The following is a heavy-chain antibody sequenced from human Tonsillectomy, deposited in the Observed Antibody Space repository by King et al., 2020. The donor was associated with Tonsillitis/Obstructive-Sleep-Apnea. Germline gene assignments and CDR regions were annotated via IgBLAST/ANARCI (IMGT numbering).Heavy chain of an antibody. D-gene: IGHD2-15*01. Sequence: QLQESGPGLVKPSGTLSLTCAVSGGSISSSNWWSWVRQPPGKGLEWIGESYHRGSTNYNPSLKGRVTISVDKAKNQFSLKLSSVTAADTAVYYCARVVVVVAARDAFDIWGQGTMVTVSS. J-gene: IGHJ3*02. CDR2: SYHRGST. CDR1: GGSISSSNW. V-gene: IGHV4-4*02. CDR3: ARVVVVVAARDAFDI.